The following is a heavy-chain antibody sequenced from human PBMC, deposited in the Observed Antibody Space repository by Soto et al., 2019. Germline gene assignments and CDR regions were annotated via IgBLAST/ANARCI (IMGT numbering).Heavy chain of an antibody. CDR1: GFTFSSYS. J-gene: IGHJ4*02. CDR2: ISSSSSYI. CDR3: ARDAIVDTAMVYYFDY. Sequence: GGSLRLSCAASGFTFSSYSMNWVRQAPGKGLEWVSSISSSSSYIYYADSVKGRFTISRDNAKNSLYLQMNSLRAEDTAVYYCARDAIVDTAMVYYFDYWGQGTLVTVSS. D-gene: IGHD5-18*01. V-gene: IGHV3-21*01.